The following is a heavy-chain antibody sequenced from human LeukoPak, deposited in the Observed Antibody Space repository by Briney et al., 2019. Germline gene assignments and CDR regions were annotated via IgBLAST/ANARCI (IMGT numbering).Heavy chain of an antibody. CDR3: ARDHYGYNSIDY. V-gene: IGHV3-74*01. J-gene: IGHJ4*02. D-gene: IGHD5-24*01. Sequence: GGSLRLSCAASGFTFSSYWMHWVRQAPGKGLVWVSRISTDGRSTNYADSVEGRFTISRDNARNTLYLQMNSLRAEDTAVYYCARDHYGYNSIDYWGQGTLVTVSS. CDR1: GFTFSSYW. CDR2: ISTDGRST.